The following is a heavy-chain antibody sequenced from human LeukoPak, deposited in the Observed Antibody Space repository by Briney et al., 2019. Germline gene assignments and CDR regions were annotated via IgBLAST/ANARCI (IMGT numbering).Heavy chain of an antibody. CDR2: ISYGGSNK. CDR3: AREGIAAAGNPGYYFDY. CDR1: GFTFSSYA. J-gene: IGHJ4*02. D-gene: IGHD6-13*01. V-gene: IGHV3-30*04. Sequence: QAGGSLRLSCAASGFTFSSYAMHWVRQAPGKGLEWVAVISYGGSNKYYADSVKGRFTISRDNSKNTLYLQMNSLRAEDTAVYYCAREGIAAAGNPGYYFDYWGQGTLVTVSS.